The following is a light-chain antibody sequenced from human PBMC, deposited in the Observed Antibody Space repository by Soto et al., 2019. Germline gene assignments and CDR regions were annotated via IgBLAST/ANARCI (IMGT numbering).Light chain of an antibody. CDR2: EVN. CDR3: SCLSTTSTPIV. J-gene: IGLJ1*01. V-gene: IGLV2-14*01. Sequence: QSALSQPASMSGSPGQSITIPCTGASSDIGLYNYVSWYQHHPGKAPKLLISEVNIRPSGLSDRFSASKAGNTASLTISGLQPEDEAYYYCSCLSTTSTPIVFGTGTTVTVL. CDR1: SSDIGLYNY.